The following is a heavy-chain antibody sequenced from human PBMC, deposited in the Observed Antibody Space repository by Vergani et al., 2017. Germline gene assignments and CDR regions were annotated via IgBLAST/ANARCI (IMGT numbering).Heavy chain of an antibody. CDR3: ARDQIYGDYYYYMDV. CDR1: GFTFSSYS. Sequence: EVQLVESGGGLVQPGGSLRLSSAASGFTFSSYSMNWVRQAPGKGLEWVSYISSSSSTIYYADSVKGRFTISRDNAKNSLYLQMNSLRAEDTAVYYCARDQIYGDYYYYMDVWGKGP. V-gene: IGHV3-48*04. D-gene: IGHD5-12*01. J-gene: IGHJ6*03. CDR2: ISSSSSTI.